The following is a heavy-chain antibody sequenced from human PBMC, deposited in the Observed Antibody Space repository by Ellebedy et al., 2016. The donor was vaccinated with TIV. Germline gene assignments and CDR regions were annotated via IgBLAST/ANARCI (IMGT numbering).Heavy chain of an antibody. CDR2: IRQEGDEI. J-gene: IGHJ5*02. CDR1: GFNFRSYW. V-gene: IGHV3-7*01. Sequence: GGSLRLSCAASGFNFRSYWMTWVRQAPGKGLEWVAKIRQEGDEIYYVESVKGRLTISRDNAKNSLFLQMNSLRVEDTAVYYCARRASYGDYAVQVNPWFDPWGQGTLVTVS. D-gene: IGHD4-17*01. CDR3: ARRASYGDYAVQVNPWFDP.